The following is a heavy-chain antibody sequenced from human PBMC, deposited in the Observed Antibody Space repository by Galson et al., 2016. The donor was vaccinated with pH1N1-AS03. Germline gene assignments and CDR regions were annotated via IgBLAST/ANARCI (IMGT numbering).Heavy chain of an antibody. D-gene: IGHD4-17*01. CDR3: AKGMTKVTSIYGMDV. J-gene: IGHJ6*02. V-gene: IGHV3-23*01. CDR2: ISASGGST. CDR1: GLSFSSYA. Sequence: SLRLSCAASGLSFSSYAMSWVRQAPGKGLEWISGISASGGSTNYVESVKGRFTISRDNSRNTLDLQMNSLRADDTAIYYCAKGMTKVTSIYGMDVWGQGTTVSVSS.